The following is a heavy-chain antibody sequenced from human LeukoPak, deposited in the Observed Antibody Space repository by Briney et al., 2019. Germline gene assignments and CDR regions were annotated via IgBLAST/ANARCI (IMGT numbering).Heavy chain of an antibody. J-gene: IGHJ4*02. CDR2: IYYSGST. V-gene: IGHV4-39*01. CDR1: GGSISNSRDY. CDR3: ARHGRGATDFDY. D-gene: IGHD1-26*01. Sequence: SEALSLTCTVSGGSISNSRDYWAWIRQPPGKGLEWIANIYYSGSTYYSPSLKSRVTISVDTSKNQFSLKLSSVTAADTAVYYCARHGRGATDFDYWGQGTLVTVSS.